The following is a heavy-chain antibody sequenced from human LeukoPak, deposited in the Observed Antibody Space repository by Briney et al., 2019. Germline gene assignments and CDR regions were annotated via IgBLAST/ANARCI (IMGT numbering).Heavy chain of an antibody. CDR1: GGTFSSYA. D-gene: IGHD3-22*01. CDR3: ARDLIIDYYDSRGAFDI. V-gene: IGHV1-69*13. J-gene: IGHJ3*02. CDR2: IIPIFGTA. Sequence: SVKVSCKASGGTFSSYAISWVRQAPGQGLEWMGGIIPIFGTANYAQKFQGRVTITADESTGTAYMELSSLRSEDTAVYYCARDLIIDYYDSRGAFDIWGQGTMVTVSS.